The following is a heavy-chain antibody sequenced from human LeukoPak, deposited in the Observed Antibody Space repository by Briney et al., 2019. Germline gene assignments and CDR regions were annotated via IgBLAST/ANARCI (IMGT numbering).Heavy chain of an antibody. CDR1: GGSISSSSYY. V-gene: IGHV4-39*07. J-gene: IGHJ5*02. D-gene: IGHD3-16*01. CDR2: LYYSGST. CDR3: ARRTGEHTWFDP. Sequence: PSETLSLTCTVSGGSISSSSYYWGWIRQPPGKGLEWIGSLYYSGSTYYNPSLKSRVTMSVDTSKNQFSLKMNSATAADTAVYYCARRTGEHTWFDPWGQGTLVTVSS.